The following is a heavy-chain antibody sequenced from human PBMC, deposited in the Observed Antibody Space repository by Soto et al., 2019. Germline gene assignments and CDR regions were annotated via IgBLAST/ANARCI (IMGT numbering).Heavy chain of an antibody. CDR1: GGSFSGYY. CDR2: INHSGST. Sequence: PSETLSLTCAVYGGSFSGYYWSWIRQPPGKGLEWIGEINHSGSTNYNPSLKSRVTISVDTSKNQFSLKLSSVTAADTAVYYCARGPRSKNYGSGSYPNSNWFDPWGQGTLVTVSS. V-gene: IGHV4-34*01. D-gene: IGHD3-10*01. CDR3: ARGPRSKNYGSGSYPNSNWFDP. J-gene: IGHJ5*02.